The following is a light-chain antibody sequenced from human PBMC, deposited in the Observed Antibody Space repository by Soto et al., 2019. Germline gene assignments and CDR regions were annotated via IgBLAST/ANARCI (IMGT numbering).Light chain of an antibody. Sequence: LTQPRSVSGSPGQSVTISCTGTSSDVGGYNYVSWYQRHPGKAPKLMIYDVSQRPSGVPDRFSGSKSGNTASLTISGLQSEDEADYYCCSYAGSYTYVFGTGTKVTV. CDR1: SSDVGGYNY. CDR2: DVS. V-gene: IGLV2-11*01. J-gene: IGLJ1*01. CDR3: CSYAGSYTYV.